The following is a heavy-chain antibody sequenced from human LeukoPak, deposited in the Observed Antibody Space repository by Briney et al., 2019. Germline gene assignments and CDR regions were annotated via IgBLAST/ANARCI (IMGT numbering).Heavy chain of an antibody. CDR1: GFTFSSFE. Sequence: GGSLRLSCAASGFTFSSFEMNWVRQAPGKGLEWVSYISTSGSTTYYADSVKGRFTISRDNAKNSLYLQMNSLRAEDTAVYYCARAPPVSSSWYSSNWFDPWGQGTLVTVSS. J-gene: IGHJ5*02. CDR2: ISTSGSTT. CDR3: ARAPPVSSSWYSSNWFDP. D-gene: IGHD6-13*01. V-gene: IGHV3-48*03.